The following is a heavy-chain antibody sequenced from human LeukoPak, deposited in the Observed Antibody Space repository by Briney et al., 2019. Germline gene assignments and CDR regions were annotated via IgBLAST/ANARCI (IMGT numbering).Heavy chain of an antibody. CDR2: INPNSGGT. CDR3: ARDRVYGYNSIPYFDY. J-gene: IGHJ4*02. V-gene: IGHV1-2*02. D-gene: IGHD5-24*01. CDR1: GYTFTGYY. Sequence: ASVNVSCKASGYTFTGYYMHWVRQAPGQGLEWMGWINPNSGGTNYARKFQGRVTMTRDTSISTAYMELSRLRSDDTAVCYCARDRVYGYNSIPYFDYWGQGTLVTVSS.